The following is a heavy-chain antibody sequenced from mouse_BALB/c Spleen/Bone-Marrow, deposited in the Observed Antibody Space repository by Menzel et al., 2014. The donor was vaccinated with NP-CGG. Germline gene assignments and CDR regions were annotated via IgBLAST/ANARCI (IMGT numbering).Heavy chain of an antibody. CDR2: IRNKANGYTT. V-gene: IGHV7-3*02. J-gene: IGHJ2*01. CDR1: GFTFTDYY. Sequence: EVKLVESGGGLVQPGGSLRLSWATSGFTFTDYYMNWVRQPPGKALEWLGFIRNKANGYTTEYSASVKSRFAISRDNSQNILYLQMNTLRADDSATYYCARDKGRVFFDYWGRGTTLTVSS. CDR3: ARDKGRVFFDY.